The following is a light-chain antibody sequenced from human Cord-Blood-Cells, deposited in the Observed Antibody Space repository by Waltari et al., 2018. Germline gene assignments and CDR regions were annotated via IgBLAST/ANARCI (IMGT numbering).Light chain of an antibody. CDR2: LGS. V-gene: IGKV2-28*01. CDR3: MQALQTIT. Sequence: DIVMTQSPLSLPVTPGEPASISCRSSQSLLHSNGYNYLDWYLQKPGPSPQLLIYLGSYRASGVPDRFSGSGSGTDFTLKISRVEAEDVGVYYCMQALQTITFGQGTRLEIK. J-gene: IGKJ5*01. CDR1: QSLLHSNGYNY.